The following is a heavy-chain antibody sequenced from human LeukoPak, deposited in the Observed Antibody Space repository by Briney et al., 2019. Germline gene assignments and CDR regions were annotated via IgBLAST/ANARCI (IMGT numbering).Heavy chain of an antibody. Sequence: GGSLRLSCAASGFTFSSFWIHWVRQVPGKGLVWVSRINSDGFSTSCADSVKGRFTISRDNAKNTLYLQMNSLRAEDTAVYYCARDRSIASDYWGQGTLVTVSS. J-gene: IGHJ4*02. CDR1: GFTFSSFW. V-gene: IGHV3-74*01. CDR3: ARDRSIASDY. D-gene: IGHD6-6*01. CDR2: INSDGFST.